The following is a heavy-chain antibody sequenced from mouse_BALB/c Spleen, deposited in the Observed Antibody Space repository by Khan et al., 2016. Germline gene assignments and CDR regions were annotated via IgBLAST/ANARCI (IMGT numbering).Heavy chain of an antibody. D-gene: IGHD1-1*01. J-gene: IGHJ2*01. Sequence: QVQLQQPGAELVRPGASVKLSCKASGHPFTTYWMNWVKQRPEQGLEWIGRIDPYDSETHYDQKFKDKAILTVDKSSSTAYMQLSGLTSEDSAVYFCARGSTVFDFWGQGTTLPVSS. CDR2: IDPYDSET. CDR3: ARGSTVFDF. V-gene: IGHV1-52*01. CDR1: GHPFTTYW.